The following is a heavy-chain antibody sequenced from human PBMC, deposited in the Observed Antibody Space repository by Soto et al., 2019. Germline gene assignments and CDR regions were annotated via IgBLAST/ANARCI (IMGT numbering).Heavy chain of an antibody. CDR2: ISYDGSNK. CDR3: ARDWNYFDY. D-gene: IGHD3-3*01. J-gene: IGHJ4*02. CDR1: GFTFSSYA. V-gene: IGHV3-30-3*01. Sequence: HPGGSLRLSCAASGFTFSSYAMHWVRQAPGKGLEWVAVISYDGSNKYYADSVKGRFTISRDNSKNTLYLQMNSLRAEDTAVYYCARDWNYFDYWSQGTLVTVS.